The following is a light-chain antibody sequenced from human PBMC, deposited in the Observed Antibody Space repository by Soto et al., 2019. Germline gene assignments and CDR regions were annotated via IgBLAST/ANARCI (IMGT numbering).Light chain of an antibody. CDR2: SNN. CDR1: SSNIGSKS. J-gene: IGLJ2*01. V-gene: IGLV1-44*01. CDR3: AAWDDSLNVLV. Sequence: QAVVTQPPSVSGTPGQRVTISCSGSSSNIGSKSVSWCQHLPQTAPKLLIYSNNQRPSGVPDRFSGSKSGTSASLAISGLQSDDETQYYCAAWDDSLNVLVFGGGTKLTVL.